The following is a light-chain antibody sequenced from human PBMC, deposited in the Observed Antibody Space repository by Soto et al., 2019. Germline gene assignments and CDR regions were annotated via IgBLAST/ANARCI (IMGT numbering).Light chain of an antibody. CDR3: QQRGNWPVT. CDR1: QSVKSH. Sequence: IVLTQSPATLSLSPGERATLSCRASQSVKSHVAWYQLKPGQSPRLLIFDTTNRATGTPTRFSDSGSGTDFTLTISRLEPEDFAVYYCQQRGNWPVTFGGGTKVEI. V-gene: IGKV3-11*01. J-gene: IGKJ4*01. CDR2: DTT.